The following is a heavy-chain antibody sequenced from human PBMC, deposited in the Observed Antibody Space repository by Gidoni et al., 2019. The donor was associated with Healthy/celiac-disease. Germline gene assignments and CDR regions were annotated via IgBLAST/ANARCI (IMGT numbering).Heavy chain of an antibody. Sequence: QVQLQESGPGLVKPSQTLSLTCTVSGGSISSGGYYWSWIRQHPGKGLEWIGYIYYSGSTYYNPSLKSRVTISVDTSKNQFSLKLSSVTAADTAVYYCARGDYDILTGYYTLDYWGQGTLVTVSS. D-gene: IGHD3-9*01. CDR1: GGSISSGGYY. V-gene: IGHV4-31*03. CDR2: IYYSGST. J-gene: IGHJ4*02. CDR3: ARGDYDILTGYYTLDY.